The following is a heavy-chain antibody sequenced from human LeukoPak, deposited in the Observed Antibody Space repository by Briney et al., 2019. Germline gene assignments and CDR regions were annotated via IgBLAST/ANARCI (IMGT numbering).Heavy chain of an antibody. J-gene: IGHJ6*03. V-gene: IGHV1-18*01. D-gene: IGHD3-22*01. CDR2: ISAYNGNT. CDR1: GGTLRRFG. Sequence: ASVKVSCKASGGTLRRFGISWVRQAPGQGLEWMGWISAYNGNTNYAQKLQGRVTMTTDTSTSTAYMELRSLRSDDTAVYYCAREVTPYYYDSSGYYVSYYYYYMDVWGKGTTVTVSS. CDR3: AREVTPYYYDSSGYYVSYYYYYMDV.